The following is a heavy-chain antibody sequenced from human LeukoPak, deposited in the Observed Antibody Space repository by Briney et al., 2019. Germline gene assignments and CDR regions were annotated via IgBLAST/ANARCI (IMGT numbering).Heavy chain of an antibody. D-gene: IGHD1-26*01. V-gene: IGHV4-34*01. J-gene: IGHJ5*02. CDR3: ARRGAKGYNWFDP. CDR1: GGSFSGYY. CDR2: IYYSGST. Sequence: SETLSLTCAVYGGSFSGYYWSWIRQPPGKGLEWIGSIYYSGSTYYNPSLKSRVTISVDTSKNQFSLKLSSVTAADTAVYYCARRGAKGYNWFDPWGQGTLVTVSS.